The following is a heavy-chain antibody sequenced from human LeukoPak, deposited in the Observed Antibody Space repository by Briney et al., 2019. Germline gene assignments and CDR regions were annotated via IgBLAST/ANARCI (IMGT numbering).Heavy chain of an antibody. CDR1: AFTVADYG. J-gene: IGHJ3*02. V-gene: IGHV3-23*01. CDR2: LSPSGADT. CDR3: ARRAYNWGAFDI. D-gene: IGHD5-24*01. Sequence: GGSLRLSCAASAFTVADYGMSSVRQAPGKGLEWVSTLSPSGADTYYADSVKGRFTISRDISKNTLYLQMNSLRAEDTAVYYCARRAYNWGAFDIWGQGTMVTVSS.